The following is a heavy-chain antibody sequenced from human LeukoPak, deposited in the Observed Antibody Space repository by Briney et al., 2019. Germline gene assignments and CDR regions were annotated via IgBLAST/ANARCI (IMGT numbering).Heavy chain of an antibody. D-gene: IGHD4-17*01. Sequence: PGGSLRLSCAASGFTFSSYGMHWVRQAPGKGLEWVAVISYDGSNKYYADSVKGRFTISRDNSKNTLYLQMNSLRAEDTAVYYCAKGGLTTVTLDYWGQGTLVTVSS. V-gene: IGHV3-30*18. J-gene: IGHJ4*02. CDR1: GFTFSSYG. CDR3: AKGGLTTVTLDY. CDR2: ISYDGSNK.